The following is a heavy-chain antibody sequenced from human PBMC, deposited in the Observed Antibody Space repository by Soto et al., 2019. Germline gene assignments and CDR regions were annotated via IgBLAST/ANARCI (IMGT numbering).Heavy chain of an antibody. D-gene: IGHD2-8*02. CDR3: ARGPGVRASGGDYYYGMDV. CDR1: GYTFPGYY. Sequence: ASVKVSCKASGYTFPGYYMHWVRQAPGQGLEWMGWINPNSGGTNYAQKFQGWVTMTRDTSISTAYMELSRLRSDDTAVYYCARGPGVRASGGDYYYGMDVWGQGTTVTVSS. CDR2: INPNSGGT. V-gene: IGHV1-2*04. J-gene: IGHJ6*02.